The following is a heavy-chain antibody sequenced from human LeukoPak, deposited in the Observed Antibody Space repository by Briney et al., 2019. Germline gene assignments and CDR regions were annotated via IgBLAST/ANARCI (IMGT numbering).Heavy chain of an antibody. J-gene: IGHJ4*02. CDR3: ARDIWSAAPQPNDY. V-gene: IGHV1-2*02. CDR1: GYTFTGFY. D-gene: IGHD3-3*01. Sequence: ASVKVSCKASGYTFTGFYMHWVRQAPGQGLEWMGWINPNSGDTIYAQKFQGRVTLTRDTSINTAYMELSRLRSDDTAVYYCARDIWSAAPQPNDYWGQGSLVTVSS. CDR2: INPNSGDT.